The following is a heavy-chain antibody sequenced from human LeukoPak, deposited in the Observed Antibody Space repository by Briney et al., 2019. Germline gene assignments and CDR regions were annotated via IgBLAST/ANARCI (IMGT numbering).Heavy chain of an antibody. Sequence: GGSLRLSCAASGFTFSSYAMSWVRQAPGKGLEWVSGISGSGDNTYYADSVKGRFTISRDNSKNTLYVQVNSLGAEDTAAYYCAKGSCYDSSGSFYFDYWGQGTLVTVSS. J-gene: IGHJ4*02. CDR1: GFTFSSYA. CDR2: ISGSGDNT. CDR3: AKGSCYDSSGSFYFDY. V-gene: IGHV3-23*01. D-gene: IGHD3-22*01.